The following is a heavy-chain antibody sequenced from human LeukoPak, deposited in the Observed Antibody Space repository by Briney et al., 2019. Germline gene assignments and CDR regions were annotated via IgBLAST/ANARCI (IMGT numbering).Heavy chain of an antibody. J-gene: IGHJ4*02. CDR3: ARGPPYYYDSSGYYWRGFDF. V-gene: IGHV4-34*01. D-gene: IGHD3-22*01. CDR1: GGSFSGYY. CDR2: INHSGST. Sequence: PSETLSLTRAVYGGSFSGYYWSWIRQPPGKGLEWIGEINHSGSTNYNPSLKSRVTISVDTSKNQFSLKLSSVTAADTAVYYCARGPPYYYDSSGYYWRGFDFWGQGNLVTVSS.